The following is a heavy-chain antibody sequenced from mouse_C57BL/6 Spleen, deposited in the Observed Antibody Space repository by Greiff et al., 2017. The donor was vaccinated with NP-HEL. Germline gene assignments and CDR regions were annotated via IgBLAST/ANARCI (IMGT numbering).Heavy chain of an antibody. CDR3: ARDGDYGSSYDYYAMDY. J-gene: IGHJ4*01. Sequence: VQLVESGPELVKPGASVKISCKASGYSFTSYYIHWVKQRPGQGLEWIGWIYPGSGNTKYNEKFKGKATLTADTSSSTAYMQLSSLTSEDSAVYYCARDGDYGSSYDYYAMDYWGQGTSVTVSS. D-gene: IGHD1-1*01. V-gene: IGHV1-66*01. CDR1: GYSFTSYY. CDR2: IYPGSGNT.